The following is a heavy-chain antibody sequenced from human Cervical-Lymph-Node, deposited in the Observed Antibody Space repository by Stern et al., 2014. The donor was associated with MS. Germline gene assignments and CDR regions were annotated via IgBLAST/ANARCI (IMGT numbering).Heavy chain of an antibody. V-gene: IGHV5-51*01. CDR1: GYSFTSYW. CDR3: ARSPTQWGSGSYHFDY. J-gene: IGHJ4*02. Sequence: EVQLVQSGAEVKKPGESLKISCKGSGYSFTSYWIGWGRQMPGKGLEWMGIIYPGDSDTSYSPSFHGRGNISADKSITPAYLPWSSLKASDTAMYYCARSPTQWGSGSYHFDYWGQGTLVTVSS. D-gene: IGHD3-10*01. CDR2: IYPGDSDT.